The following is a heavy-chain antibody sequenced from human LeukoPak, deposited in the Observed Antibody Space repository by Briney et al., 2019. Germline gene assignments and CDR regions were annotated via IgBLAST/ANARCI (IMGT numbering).Heavy chain of an antibody. D-gene: IGHD3-9*01. Sequence: PSETLSLTCAVYGGSFSGYYWSWIRQPPGKGLEWIGEINHSGSTNYNPSLKSRVTISVDTSKNQFSLKLSSVTAADTAVYYCAGGRLTGYSRPRPYWYFDLWGRGTLVTVSS. CDR3: AGGRLTGYSRPRPYWYFDL. V-gene: IGHV4-34*01. CDR2: INHSGST. CDR1: GGSFSGYY. J-gene: IGHJ2*01.